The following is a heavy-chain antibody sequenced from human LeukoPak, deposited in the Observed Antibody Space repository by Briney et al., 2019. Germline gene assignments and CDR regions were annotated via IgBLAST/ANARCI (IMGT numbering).Heavy chain of an antibody. CDR2: INPNSGGT. Sequence: ASVKVSCKASGYTFTGYYMHWVRQAPGQGLEWMGWINPNSGGTNYVQKFQGWVTMTRDTSISTAYMELSRLRSDDTAVYYCAREGETEPFDYWGQGTLVTVPS. D-gene: IGHD1-14*01. CDR3: AREGETEPFDY. CDR1: GYTFTGYY. V-gene: IGHV1-2*04. J-gene: IGHJ4*02.